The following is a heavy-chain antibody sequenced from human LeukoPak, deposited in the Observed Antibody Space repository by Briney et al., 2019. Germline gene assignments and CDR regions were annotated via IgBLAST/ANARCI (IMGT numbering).Heavy chain of an antibody. D-gene: IGHD6-19*01. CDR1: GFTFSSYS. J-gene: IGHJ4*02. V-gene: IGHV3-21*01. CDR2: ISSGSSYI. Sequence: GGSLRLSCAASGFTFSSYSMNWVRQAPGKGLEWVSSISSGSSYIYYADSVKGRFTISRDNAKNSLYLQMNSLRAEDTAVYYCASSSSSGWYGRAADYWGQGTLVTVSS. CDR3: ASSSSSGWYGRAADY.